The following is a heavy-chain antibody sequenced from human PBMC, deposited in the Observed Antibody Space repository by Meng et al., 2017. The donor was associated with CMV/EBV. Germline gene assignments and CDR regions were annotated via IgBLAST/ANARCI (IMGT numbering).Heavy chain of an antibody. J-gene: IGHJ5*02. V-gene: IGHV4-59*01. CDR2: IYYSGST. Sequence: SETLSLTCTVSGGSISSYYWSWIRQPPGKGLEWIGYIYYSGSTNYNPSLKSRVTISVDTSKNQFSLTLSSVTAADTAVYYCASEGLYCSSPSCYRGERFWFDPWGQGTLVTVSS. CDR1: GGSISSYY. D-gene: IGHD2-2*01. CDR3: ASEGLYCSSPSCYRGERFWFDP.